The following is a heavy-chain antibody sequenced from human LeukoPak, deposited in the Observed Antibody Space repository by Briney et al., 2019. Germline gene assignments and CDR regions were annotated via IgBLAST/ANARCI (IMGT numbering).Heavy chain of an antibody. CDR1: GFTFSSYS. Sequence: GGSLRLSCAASGFTFSSYSMNWVRQAPGKGLEWVSSISSSSSYIYYADSVKGRFTISRDNAKNSLYLQMNSLRAEDTAVYYCARDLGGNPYGGIWGQGTMVTVSS. CDR2: ISSSSSYI. J-gene: IGHJ3*02. V-gene: IGHV3-21*01. CDR3: ARDLGGNPYGGI. D-gene: IGHD4-23*01.